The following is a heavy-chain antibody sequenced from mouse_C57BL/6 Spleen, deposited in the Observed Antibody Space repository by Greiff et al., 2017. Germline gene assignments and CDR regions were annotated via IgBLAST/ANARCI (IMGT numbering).Heavy chain of an antibody. Sequence: EVQLQQSGPELVKPGASVKISCKASGYSFTGYYMNWVKQSPEKSLEWIGEINPSTGGTTSNQKFKAKATMTVDKSSSTAYMQLKSLTSEDSAFYYCARGGSDVPMDYWGQGTSVTVSS. D-gene: IGHD2-3*01. CDR1: GYSFTGYY. J-gene: IGHJ4*01. CDR2: INPSTGGT. CDR3: ARGGSDVPMDY. V-gene: IGHV1-42*01.